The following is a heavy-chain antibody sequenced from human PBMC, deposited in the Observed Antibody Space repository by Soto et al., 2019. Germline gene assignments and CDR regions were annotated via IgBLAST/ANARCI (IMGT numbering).Heavy chain of an antibody. Sequence: QITLKESGPTLVKPTQTLTLTCTFSGFSLNTGGMGVGWIRQPPGKALEWLALIYWDGDRRYSPSLMSRLTSAKDTSKNQVVLTMTNMDPVDTATYYCVHSRCGGDCLQSYSSHYYYGMDIWGQGTTVTVSS. V-gene: IGHV2-5*02. CDR2: IYWDGDR. J-gene: IGHJ6*02. CDR3: VHSRCGGDCLQSYSSHYYYGMDI. CDR1: GFSLNTGGMG. D-gene: IGHD2-21*02.